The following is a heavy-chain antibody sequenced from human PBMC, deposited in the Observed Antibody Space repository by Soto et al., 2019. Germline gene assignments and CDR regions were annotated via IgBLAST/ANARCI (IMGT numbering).Heavy chain of an antibody. CDR1: GGSFSTYY. CDR2: INHTGSA. V-gene: IGHV4-34*01. J-gene: IGHJ4*02. D-gene: IGHD2-2*01. Sequence: SETLSLTCAVYGGSFSTYYWTWIRQHPGMGLEWIGEINHTGSANYSPSLKSRVTMSIDTSKDQFSLTLTSVTAADTAFYYCARSFCSTTGCYAYFDYWGQGTLVTVSS. CDR3: ARSFCSTTGCYAYFDY.